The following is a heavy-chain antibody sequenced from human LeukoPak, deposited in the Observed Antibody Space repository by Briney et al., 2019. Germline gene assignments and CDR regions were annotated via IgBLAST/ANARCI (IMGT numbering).Heavy chain of an antibody. CDR2: IIPIFGTA. CDR1: GGTFSSYA. CDR3: ARDGGITGTSRFYYYYYMDV. V-gene: IGHV1-69*06. J-gene: IGHJ6*03. Sequence: GASVKVSCKASGGTFSSYATSWVRQAPGQGLEWMGGIIPIFGTANYAQKFQGRVTITADKSTSTAYMELSSLRSEDTAVYYCARDGGITGTSRFYYYYYMDVWGKGTTVTVSS. D-gene: IGHD1-7*01.